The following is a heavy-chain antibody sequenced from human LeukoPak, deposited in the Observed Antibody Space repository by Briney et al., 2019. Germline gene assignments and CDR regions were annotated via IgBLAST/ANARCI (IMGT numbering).Heavy chain of an antibody. V-gene: IGHV1-18*01. CDR2: ISAYKGNT. CDR1: GYTFTSYG. CDR3: AGHSRDYDYVWGSYWAFDV. Sequence: ASVKVSCKASGYTFTSYGITWVRQAPGQGLEWMGWISAYKGNTNSAQKLQGRVTMTTDTSTSPAYMELRSLRSDDTAVYYCAGHSRDYDYVWGSYWAFDVWGQGTMVTVSS. D-gene: IGHD3-16*01. J-gene: IGHJ3*01.